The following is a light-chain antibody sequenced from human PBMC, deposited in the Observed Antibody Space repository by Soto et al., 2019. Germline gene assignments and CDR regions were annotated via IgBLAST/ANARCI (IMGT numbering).Light chain of an antibody. CDR1: SSDVGNYKY. J-gene: IGLJ3*02. V-gene: IGLV2-8*01. CDR2: EVS. Sequence: QSALTQSPSASGSPGQSVTISCTGTSSDVGNYKYVSWYQQHPGKAPKLMIYEVSKRHSGVPDRFSGSKSGNTASLTVSGLQAEDEADYYCSSYAGSNNWVFGGGTKVTVL. CDR3: SSYAGSNNWV.